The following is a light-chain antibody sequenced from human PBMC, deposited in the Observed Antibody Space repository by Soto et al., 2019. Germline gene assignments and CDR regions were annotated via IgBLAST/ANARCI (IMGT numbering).Light chain of an antibody. Sequence: QSVLTQPPSASGTPGQRVTMSCSGSSSNIGGNTVNWYQQLPGTAPKLLIYSNNQRPSGVPDRFSGSKSGTSASLAISGLQSDEDADFYCAAWDDSRGFYVFGTGTKLTVL. CDR3: AAWDDSRGFYV. J-gene: IGLJ1*01. V-gene: IGLV1-44*01. CDR2: SNN. CDR1: SSNIGGNT.